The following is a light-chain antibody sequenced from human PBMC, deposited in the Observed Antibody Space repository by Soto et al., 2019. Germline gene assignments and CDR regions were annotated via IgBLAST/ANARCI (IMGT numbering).Light chain of an antibody. CDR3: AAWDDSLNGHVV. V-gene: IGLV1-44*01. CDR1: SSNIGSNT. J-gene: IGLJ2*01. Sequence: QSVLTQPPSPSGTPGQRVTISCSGSSSNIGSNTVNWYQQLPGPAPKLLIYSNNQRPSGVPDRISGSKSGTSASLAISGPQSEDEAEYYCAAWDDSLNGHVVFGGGTKLTVL. CDR2: SNN.